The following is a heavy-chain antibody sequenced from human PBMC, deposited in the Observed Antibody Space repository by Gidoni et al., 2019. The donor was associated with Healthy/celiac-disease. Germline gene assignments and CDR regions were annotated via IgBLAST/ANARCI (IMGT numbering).Heavy chain of an antibody. D-gene: IGHD3-10*01. CDR3: ARDGPRYYYGS. J-gene: IGHJ5*02. V-gene: IGHV4-34*01. CDR2: INHSGST. Sequence: QVQLQQWGAGLLKPSATLSLTCAVYGGSFSGYYWSWIRQPPGKGLAWIGEINHSGSTNYHPSLKSRVTISVDTSKNQFSLKLSSVTAADTAVYYCARDGPRYYYGSWGQGTLVTVSS. CDR1: GGSFSGYY.